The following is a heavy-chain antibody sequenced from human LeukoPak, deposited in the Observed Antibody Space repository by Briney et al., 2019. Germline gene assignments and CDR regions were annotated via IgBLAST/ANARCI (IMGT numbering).Heavy chain of an antibody. CDR1: DYTFISYD. CDR2: ISAYNGKT. J-gene: IGHJ4*02. D-gene: IGHD1-26*01. CDR3: ARDTRPYSGTYYFDY. Sequence: ASVKVSCTAYDYTFISYDISWVRQAPGQGREWLGWISAYNGKTNYVQKFQDRVTMTTDTSTSTAYMELRSLRSDDTAVYYCARDTRPYSGTYYFDYWGQGTLVTVSS. V-gene: IGHV1-18*01.